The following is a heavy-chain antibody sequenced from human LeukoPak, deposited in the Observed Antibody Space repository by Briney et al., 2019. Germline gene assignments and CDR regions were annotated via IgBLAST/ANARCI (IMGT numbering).Heavy chain of an antibody. CDR2: VSGSGDGT. Sequence: GGSLRLSCAVSGFPFSTNATSWVRRAPGKGLEWVSGVSGSGDGTYYADSVKGRFTISRDNSKNTLYLQMNSLRAEDTAVYYCAKVSGNYGDPFDYWGQGTLVTVSS. V-gene: IGHV3-23*01. CDR1: GFPFSTNA. D-gene: IGHD4-17*01. J-gene: IGHJ4*02. CDR3: AKVSGNYGDPFDY.